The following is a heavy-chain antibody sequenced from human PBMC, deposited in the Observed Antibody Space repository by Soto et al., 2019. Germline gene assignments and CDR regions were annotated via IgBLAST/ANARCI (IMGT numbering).Heavy chain of an antibody. CDR2: ISYDGSNK. V-gene: IGHV3-30*18. D-gene: IGHD2-2*01. CDR3: AKLARVRVPAAQIWFDP. Sequence: QVQLVESGGGVVQPGRSLRLSCAASGFTFSSYGMHWVRQAPGKGLEWVAVISYDGSNKYYADSVKGRFTISRDNSKNTLYLQMNSLRAEDTAVYYCAKLARVRVPAAQIWFDPWGQGTLVTVSS. CDR1: GFTFSSYG. J-gene: IGHJ5*02.